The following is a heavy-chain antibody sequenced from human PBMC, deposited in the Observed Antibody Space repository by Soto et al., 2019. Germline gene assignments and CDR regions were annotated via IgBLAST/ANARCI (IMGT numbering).Heavy chain of an antibody. V-gene: IGHV1-3*01. Sequence: ASVKVSCKASGYTFTSYAMHWVRQAPGQRLEWMGWINADNGNTKYSQKFQGRVTITRDTSTATAYMDLSSLRSDDTAVYYCARGLGLGDCWGQGTLVTVSS. J-gene: IGHJ4*02. CDR1: GYTFTSYA. D-gene: IGHD3-9*01. CDR2: INADNGNT. CDR3: ARGLGLGDC.